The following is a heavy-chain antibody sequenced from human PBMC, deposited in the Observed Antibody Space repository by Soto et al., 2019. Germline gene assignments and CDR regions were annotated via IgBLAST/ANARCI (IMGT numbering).Heavy chain of an antibody. CDR3: AREAPQKGNATHGDETDY. CDR1: GYTFTSYY. Sequence: QVQLVQSGAEVKKPGASVKVSCKASGYTFTSYYMHWVRQAPGQGLEWMGIINPSGGSTSYAQKFQGRVTMTRDTSTSTVYMELSSLRSEDTAVYYCAREAPQKGNATHGDETDYWGQGTLVTVSS. V-gene: IGHV1-46*01. J-gene: IGHJ4*02. D-gene: IGHD1-1*01. CDR2: INPSGGST.